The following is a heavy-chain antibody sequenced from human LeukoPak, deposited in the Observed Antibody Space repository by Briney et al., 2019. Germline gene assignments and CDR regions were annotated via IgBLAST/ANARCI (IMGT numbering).Heavy chain of an antibody. V-gene: IGHV4-59*01. CDR1: GGSISSYY. CDR2: IFYSGGT. CDR3: ARASAHRGIAVAGVYWYFDL. Sequence: SETLSLTCTVSGGSISSYYWSWIRQPPGEGLEWSADIFYSGGTNYNPSLKSRLTISVDTSKNQFSLKLTSVTAADTAVYYCARASAHRGIAVAGVYWYFDLWGRGTLVTVSS. D-gene: IGHD6-19*01. J-gene: IGHJ2*01.